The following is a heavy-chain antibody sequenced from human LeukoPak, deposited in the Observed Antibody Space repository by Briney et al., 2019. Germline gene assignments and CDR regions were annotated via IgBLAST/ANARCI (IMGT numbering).Heavy chain of an antibody. V-gene: IGHV1-2*06. Sequence: GASVKVSCKASGYTFTGYYMHWVRQAPGQGLEWMGRINPNSGGTNYAQKFQGRVTMTRDTSISTAYMELSRLRSDDTAVYYCASPSPNCSGGSCYLFGTWFDYWGQGTLVTVSS. CDR3: ASPSPNCSGGSCYLFGTWFDY. J-gene: IGHJ4*02. D-gene: IGHD2-15*01. CDR2: INPNSGGT. CDR1: GYTFTGYY.